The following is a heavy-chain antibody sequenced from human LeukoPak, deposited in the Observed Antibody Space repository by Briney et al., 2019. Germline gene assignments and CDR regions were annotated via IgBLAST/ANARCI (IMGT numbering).Heavy chain of an antibody. V-gene: IGHV3-7*02. CDR2: VKHDGSET. CDR1: GFTFSSIW. Sequence: GGSLRLSCATSGFTFSSIWMSWVRQAPGRGLEWVANVKHDGSETNYVDSVKGRFTISRDNAKNSLHLQMNSLRVEDTAVYYCAKNGGPHGMDVWGQGTTVTVSS. J-gene: IGHJ6*02. CDR3: AKNGGPHGMDV. D-gene: IGHD3-16*01.